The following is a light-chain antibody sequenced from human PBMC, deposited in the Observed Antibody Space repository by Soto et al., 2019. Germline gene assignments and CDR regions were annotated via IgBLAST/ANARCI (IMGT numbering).Light chain of an antibody. Sequence: QSVLTQPASVSGSRGQSITISCTGTSSDVGAYNYVSWYQQHPGKAPKLMIYEVSNRPSGVSNRFSGSKSGNTASLTISGLQAEDEGDYYCSSYTSGSTWVFGGGTKLTVL. J-gene: IGLJ3*02. V-gene: IGLV2-14*01. CDR1: SSDVGAYNY. CDR2: EVS. CDR3: SSYTSGSTWV.